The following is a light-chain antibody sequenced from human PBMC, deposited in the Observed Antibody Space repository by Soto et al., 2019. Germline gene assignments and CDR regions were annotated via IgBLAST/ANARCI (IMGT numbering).Light chain of an antibody. CDR3: QQYDKWPPIT. Sequence: EIVMTQSPATLSVSPGERATLSCRASQSVSSYLAWYQQKPGQAPKLLIYGASTRATGIPARFSGSGSGTHFTLTISSLQSEDFVVYYCQQYDKWPPITFGQGTRLEIK. V-gene: IGKV3-15*01. CDR1: QSVSSY. J-gene: IGKJ5*01. CDR2: GAS.